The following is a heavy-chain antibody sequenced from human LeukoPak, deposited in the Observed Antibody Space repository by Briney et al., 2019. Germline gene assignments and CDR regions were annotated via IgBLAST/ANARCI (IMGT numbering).Heavy chain of an antibody. D-gene: IGHD3-10*01. CDR2: IKQDGSEK. CDR1: GFTFSSYW. CDR3: ARVEAERGFGELGVAYYYYMDV. V-gene: IGHV3-7*01. Sequence: PGGSLRLSCAASGFTFSSYWMSWVRQAPGKGLEWVANIKQDGSEKYYVDSVKGRFTISRDNAKNSLYLQMNSLRAEDTAVYYCARVEAERGFGELGVAYYYYMDVWGKGTTVTVSS. J-gene: IGHJ6*03.